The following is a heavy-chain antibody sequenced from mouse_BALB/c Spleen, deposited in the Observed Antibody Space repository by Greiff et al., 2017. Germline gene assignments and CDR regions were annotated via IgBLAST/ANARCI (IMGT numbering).Heavy chain of an antibody. V-gene: IGHV1-87*01. J-gene: IGHJ3*01. Sequence: VKLMESGPELVRPGASVKLSCKASGYSFTSYWMQWVKQRPGQGLEWIGAINPGDGDTRYTQKFKGKATLTADKSSSTAYMQLSSLASEDSAVYYGTRDDGTYWGQGTLVTVSA. CDR3: TRDDGTY. CDR1: GYSFTSYW. D-gene: IGHD2-12*01. CDR2: INPGDGDT.